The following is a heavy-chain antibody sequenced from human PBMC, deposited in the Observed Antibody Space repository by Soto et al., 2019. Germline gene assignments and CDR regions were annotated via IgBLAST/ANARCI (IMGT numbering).Heavy chain of an antibody. Sequence: PSETLSLTCTVFGGSISSYYWSWIRQPPGKGLEWIGYIYYSGSTNYNPSLKSRVTISVDTSKNQFSLKLSSVTAADTAVYYCARVRRNSRRIDYWGQGTLVTVSS. J-gene: IGHJ4*02. CDR2: IYYSGST. CDR3: ARVRRNSRRIDY. CDR1: GGSISSYY. D-gene: IGHD1-26*01. V-gene: IGHV4-59*01.